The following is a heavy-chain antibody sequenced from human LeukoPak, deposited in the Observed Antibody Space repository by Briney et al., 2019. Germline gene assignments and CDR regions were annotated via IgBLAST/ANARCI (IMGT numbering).Heavy chain of an antibody. CDR2: ISYDGSNK. J-gene: IGHJ6*02. Sequence: GGSLRLSCAASGFTFSSYGMHWVRQAPGKGLEWVAVISYDGSNKYYADSVKGRFTISRDNSTNTLYLQMNSLRAEDTAVYYCAKDRPYCGGDYNRYGMDVWGQGTTVTVSS. CDR3: AKDRPYCGGDYNRYGMDV. D-gene: IGHD2-21*02. CDR1: GFTFSSYG. V-gene: IGHV3-30*18.